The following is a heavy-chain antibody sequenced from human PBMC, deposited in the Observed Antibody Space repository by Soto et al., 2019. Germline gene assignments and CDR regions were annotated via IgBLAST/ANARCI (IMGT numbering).Heavy chain of an antibody. J-gene: IGHJ3*01. CDR2: IYYSGTT. CDR1: GGSISSGDYH. Sequence: QVQLQESGPGLVKPSQTLSLTCTVSGGSISSGDYHWSWIRQPPGKGLEYIGYIYYSGTTYYNPSLKSRLTIALDTSKNQFSLNLRSVTAADTAVYYCARGAVDFELWGQGTMVTVSS. V-gene: IGHV4-30-4*01. CDR3: ARGAVDFEL.